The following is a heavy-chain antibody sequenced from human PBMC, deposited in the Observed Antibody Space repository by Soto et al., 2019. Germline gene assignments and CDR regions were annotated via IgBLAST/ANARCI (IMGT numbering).Heavy chain of an antibody. J-gene: IGHJ6*02. Sequence: SETLSLTCTVSGGSISSGGYYWSWIRQHPGKGLEWIGYIYYSGSTYYNPSLKSRVTISVDTSKNQFSLKLSSVTAADTAVYYCARDRGSSWFPYYYYGMDVWGQGTTVTVS. V-gene: IGHV4-31*03. CDR3: ARDRGSSWFPYYYYGMDV. CDR1: GGSISSGGYY. D-gene: IGHD6-13*01. CDR2: IYYSGST.